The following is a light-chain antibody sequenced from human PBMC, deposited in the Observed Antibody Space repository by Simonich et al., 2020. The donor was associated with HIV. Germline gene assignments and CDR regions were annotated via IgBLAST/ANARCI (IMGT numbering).Light chain of an antibody. V-gene: IGLV2-23*01. CDR3: CSYAAGSTSYV. Sequence: QSALTQPASVSGSPGQSITISCTGTSSDVGTHNLVSWYQLHPGKAPKLMIYEASKRPSGVSHRFSGSKSGNTASLTISGLQAEDEADYYCCSYAAGSTSYVFGTGTKVTVL. CDR1: SSDVGTHNL. CDR2: EAS. J-gene: IGLJ1*01.